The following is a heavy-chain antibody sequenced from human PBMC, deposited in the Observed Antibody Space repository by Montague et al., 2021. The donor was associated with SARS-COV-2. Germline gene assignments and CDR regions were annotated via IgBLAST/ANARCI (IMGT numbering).Heavy chain of an antibody. CDR2: GINNGGP. V-gene: IGHV4-4*02. CDR1: GGSISTSNW. D-gene: IGHD3-22*01. CDR3: ARDHDDSSGSFDC. Sequence: SETLSLTCAVSGGSISTSNWWTWVRQPPGKGLQWMGEGINNGGPTYNRSSKIRVTISFDKSKNQFSLILTSVTAADTAIYYCARDHDDSSGSFDCWGPGTLVTVSS. J-gene: IGHJ4*02.